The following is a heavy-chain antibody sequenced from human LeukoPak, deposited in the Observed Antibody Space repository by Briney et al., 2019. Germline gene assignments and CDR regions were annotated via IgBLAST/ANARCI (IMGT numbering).Heavy chain of an antibody. V-gene: IGHV3-23*01. CDR3: AKDASYYYYYMDV. J-gene: IGHJ6*03. Sequence: GGSLRLSCEASGFTFSSYAMSWVRQAPGKGLEWVAALVAGGGSTYYADSVKGRFTISRDNSKNTLYLQMNGLRAEDTAVYYCAKDASYYYYYMDVWGNGTTVTVS. CDR2: LVAGGGST. CDR1: GFTFSSYA.